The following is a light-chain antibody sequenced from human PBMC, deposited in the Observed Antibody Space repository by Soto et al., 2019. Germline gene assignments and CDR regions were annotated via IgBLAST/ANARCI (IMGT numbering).Light chain of an antibody. V-gene: IGKV1-9*01. CDR3: QQLNSYPRGLT. CDR1: QGISSY. CDR2: AAS. J-gene: IGKJ4*01. Sequence: DIQLTQSPSFLSASVGDRVTMTCRASQGISSYLAWYQQKPGKAPKLLIYAASTLQSGVPSRFSGSGSGTEFTLTISSLQPEDFATYYCQQLNSYPRGLTFGGGTKVEIK.